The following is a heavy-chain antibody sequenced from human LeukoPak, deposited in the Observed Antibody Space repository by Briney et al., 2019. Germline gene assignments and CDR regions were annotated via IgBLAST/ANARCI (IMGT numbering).Heavy chain of an antibody. CDR3: ARESGSYLWRSWLNP. Sequence: SQTLSLTCTVSGGSISSGSYYWSWIRQPAGKGLEWIGRIYTSGGTNYNPSLKSRVTISIDTSKNQFSLKVISVTAADTAIYYCARESGSYLWRSWLNPWGQGTLVTVSS. CDR2: IYTSGGT. J-gene: IGHJ5*02. D-gene: IGHD3-16*01. CDR1: GGSISSGSYY. V-gene: IGHV4-61*02.